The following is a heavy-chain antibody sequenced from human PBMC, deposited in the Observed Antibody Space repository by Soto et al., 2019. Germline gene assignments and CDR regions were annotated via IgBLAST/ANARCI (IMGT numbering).Heavy chain of an antibody. CDR1: GFTFSSYG. CDR3: ARVFSYDSSGYNGGFDY. Sequence: QVQLVESGGGVVQPGRSLRLSCAASGFTFSSYGMHWVRQAPGKGLEWVAVIWYDGSNKYYADAVKGRFTISRDNSKNTLYLQMNSLRAEDTAVYYCARVFSYDSSGYNGGFDYWGQGTLVTVSS. V-gene: IGHV3-33*01. D-gene: IGHD3-22*01. CDR2: IWYDGSNK. J-gene: IGHJ4*02.